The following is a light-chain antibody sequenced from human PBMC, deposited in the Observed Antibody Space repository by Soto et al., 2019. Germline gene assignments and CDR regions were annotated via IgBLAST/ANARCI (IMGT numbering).Light chain of an antibody. J-gene: IGLJ1*01. CDR1: SSDVGGYNY. CDR2: EVS. Sequence: QSALTQPASVSGSLGQSITISCTGTSSDVGGYNYVSWYQQHPGKAPKLMIFEVSNGPSGISNRFSGSKSGNTASLTISGLQAEDDADYYCSSYTSTNTRLFGTGTKLTVL. CDR3: SSYTSTNTRL. V-gene: IGLV2-14*01.